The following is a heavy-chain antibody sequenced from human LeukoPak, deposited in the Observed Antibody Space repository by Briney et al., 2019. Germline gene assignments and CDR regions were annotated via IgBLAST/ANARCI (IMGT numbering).Heavy chain of an antibody. CDR3: TTDMYSSSF. D-gene: IGHD6-6*01. Sequence: GGSLRLSCAASGFTFSSYGMSWVRQAPGKGLEWVSAISGSGSSTYYAASVKGRFTISRDNSKNTLYLQMNSLRAEDTAVYYCTTDMYSSSFWGQGTLVTVSS. J-gene: IGHJ4*02. CDR2: ISGSGSST. V-gene: IGHV3-23*01. CDR1: GFTFSSYG.